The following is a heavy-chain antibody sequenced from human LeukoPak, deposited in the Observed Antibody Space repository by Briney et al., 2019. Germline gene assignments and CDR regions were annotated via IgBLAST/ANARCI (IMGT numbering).Heavy chain of an antibody. Sequence: GSLRLSCAVSGFTFSSYSMSWFRQAPGKGLEWVSSISSSGTYKYYADSVKGRFTISRDNAKNSLYLQMNSLRAEDTAVYYCAKGKDSVAGATNDYWGQGTLVTVSS. CDR1: GFTFSSYS. J-gene: IGHJ4*02. CDR3: AKGKDSVAGATNDY. D-gene: IGHD6-19*01. CDR2: ISSSGTYK. V-gene: IGHV3-21*01.